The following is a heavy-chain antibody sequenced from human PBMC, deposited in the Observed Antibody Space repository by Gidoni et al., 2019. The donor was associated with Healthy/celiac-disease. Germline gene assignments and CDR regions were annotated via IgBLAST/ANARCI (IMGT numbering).Heavy chain of an antibody. CDR3: ARSDGIAAAQGDY. J-gene: IGHJ4*02. CDR2: ISSSGSTI. V-gene: IGHV3-48*03. D-gene: IGHD6-13*01. CDR1: VFTFSSYE. Sequence: EVQLVESGGGLVQPGGSLRLSCAASVFTFSSYEMNWVRQGPGKGLEWGSYISSSGSTIYYADSVKGRFTISRDNAKNSLYLQMNSLRAEDTAVYYCARSDGIAAAQGDYWGQGTLVTVSS.